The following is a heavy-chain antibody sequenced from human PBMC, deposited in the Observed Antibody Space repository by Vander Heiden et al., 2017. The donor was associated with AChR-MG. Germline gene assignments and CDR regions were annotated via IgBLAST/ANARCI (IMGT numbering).Heavy chain of an antibody. D-gene: IGHD6-6*01. V-gene: IGHV3-33*01. CDR3: ARDSSRLNYFEY. Sequence: QVQLVESGGGVVQPGGSLRLSCVTSGFTFSSYGLNWVRQAPGKGLEWVAAVWFDGSNTFYADSVRGRFTISKDISNNTVYLQMNHLRAEDTAVYYCARDSSRLNYFEYWGQGSLVTVSS. CDR1: GFTFSSYG. J-gene: IGHJ4*02. CDR2: VWFDGSNT.